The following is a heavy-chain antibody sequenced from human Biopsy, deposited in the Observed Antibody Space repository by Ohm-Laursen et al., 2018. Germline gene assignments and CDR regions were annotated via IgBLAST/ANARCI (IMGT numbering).Heavy chain of an antibody. J-gene: IGHJ6*02. CDR1: GFAFSSFV. Sequence: SLRLSCAASGFAFSSFVMTWVRQAPGKGLEWVSTITASGVSTYYADSVRGRLTISRDNSQNTLFLQMSSLRAEDTAVYYCARDSRRTAREGGMDVWGQGTTVTVSS. CDR2: ITASGVST. CDR3: ARDSRRTAREGGMDV. D-gene: IGHD6-6*01. V-gene: IGHV3-23*01.